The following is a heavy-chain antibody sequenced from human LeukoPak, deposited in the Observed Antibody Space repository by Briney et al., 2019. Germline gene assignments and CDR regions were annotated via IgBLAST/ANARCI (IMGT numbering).Heavy chain of an antibody. D-gene: IGHD3-3*01. Sequence: GASVKVSCKASGYTFTSYGISWVRQAPGQGLEWMGWISAYNGNTNYAQKLQGRVTITRNTSISTAYMELSSLRSEDTAVYYCARADFWSGYSWAFDYWGQGTLVTVSS. CDR1: GYTFTSYG. CDR3: ARADFWSGYSWAFDY. V-gene: IGHV1-18*01. CDR2: ISAYNGNT. J-gene: IGHJ4*02.